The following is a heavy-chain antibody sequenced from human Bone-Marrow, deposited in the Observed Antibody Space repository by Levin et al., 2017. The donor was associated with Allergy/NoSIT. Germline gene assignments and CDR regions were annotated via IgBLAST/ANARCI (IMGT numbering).Heavy chain of an antibody. D-gene: IGHD3-10*01. Sequence: SETLSLTCSVSGGSISSGGYYWTWIRQHPEWGLQWLGYIFYSGTTYYSPSLKSRVSITVDTSKNQFSLRLTSVTAADTAVYFCAREDRSGSFDVWGQGTVVTVSS. CDR2: IFYSGTT. V-gene: IGHV4-31*03. CDR1: GGSISSGGYY. J-gene: IGHJ3*01. CDR3: AREDRSGSFDV.